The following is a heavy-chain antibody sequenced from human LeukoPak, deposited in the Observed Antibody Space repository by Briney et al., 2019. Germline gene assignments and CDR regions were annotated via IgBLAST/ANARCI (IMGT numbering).Heavy chain of an antibody. Sequence: PSETLSLTCAVYGGSFSGYYWRWLRQPPGKGLEWVGEINHSGSTNYNPSLKSRVTISVDTSKNQFALKLSSVSAADTAVYYCARGSCPPYWRRNCFDPWGRGTLVTVSS. V-gene: IGHV4-34*01. D-gene: IGHD2-2*01. CDR2: INHSGST. J-gene: IGHJ5*02. CDR1: GGSFSGYY. CDR3: ARGSCPPYWRRNCFDP.